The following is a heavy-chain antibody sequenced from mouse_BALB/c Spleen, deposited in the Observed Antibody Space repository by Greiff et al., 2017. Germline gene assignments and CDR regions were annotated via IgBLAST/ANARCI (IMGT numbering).Heavy chain of an antibody. J-gene: IGHJ2*01. V-gene: IGHV3-6*02. Sequence: EVKLMESGPGLVKPSQSLSLTCSVTGYSITSGYYWNWIRQFPGNKLEWMGYISYDGSNNYNPSLKNRISITRDTSKNQFFLKLNSVTTEDTATYYCARAGLGLGLFDYWGQGTTLTVSS. CDR3: ARAGLGLGLFDY. CDR2: ISYDGSN. CDR1: GYSITSGYY. D-gene: IGHD4-1*01.